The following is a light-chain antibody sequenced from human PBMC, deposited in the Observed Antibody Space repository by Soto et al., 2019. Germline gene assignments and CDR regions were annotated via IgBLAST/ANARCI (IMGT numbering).Light chain of an antibody. CDR3: QQYNNWPLT. CDR1: QSVSNT. Sequence: EIQMTQSPATLSGSPGDRATVSCRASQSVSNTLAWYQQKPGQPPRLLMYDASTRVGGIPARFSGSGSGTEFTLTISSLQSGDFAVYYCQQYNNWPLTFGGGTKVDIK. J-gene: IGKJ4*01. CDR2: DAS. V-gene: IGKV3-15*01.